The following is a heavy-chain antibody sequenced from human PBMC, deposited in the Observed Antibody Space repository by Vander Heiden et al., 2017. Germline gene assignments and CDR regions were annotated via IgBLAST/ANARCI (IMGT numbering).Heavy chain of an antibody. CDR2: ISGSGGST. CDR3: AKALPAAMGGELDY. D-gene: IGHD2-2*01. J-gene: IGHJ4*02. V-gene: IGHV3-23*01. Sequence: EVQLLESGGGLVQPGGSLRLSCAASGFTFSSYAMSWVRQAPGKGLEWVSAISGSGGSTYYADSVKGRFTISRDNSKNTLYLQMKSMRAEDTAVYYCAKALPAAMGGELDYWGQGTMVTVYS. CDR1: GFTFSSYA.